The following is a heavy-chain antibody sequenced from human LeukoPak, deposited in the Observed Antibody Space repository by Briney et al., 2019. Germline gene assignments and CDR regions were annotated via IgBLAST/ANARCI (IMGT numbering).Heavy chain of an antibody. J-gene: IGHJ3*02. V-gene: IGHV3-7*01. CDR3: ARVSVVVNNAFDI. Sequence: GGSLRLSCAASGFTFSSYWMSWVRQAPGKGLEWVANIKQDGSENYYVDSVKGRLTISRDNAKNSLYLQMNSLRAEDTAVYYCARVSVVVNNAFDIWGQGTMVTVSS. D-gene: IGHD3-22*01. CDR2: IKQDGSEN. CDR1: GFTFSSYW.